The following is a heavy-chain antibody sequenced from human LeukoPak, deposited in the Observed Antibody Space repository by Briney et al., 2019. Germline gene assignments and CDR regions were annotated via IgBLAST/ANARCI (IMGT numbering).Heavy chain of an antibody. CDR3: ARDPRMITFGGVIVDYGMDV. D-gene: IGHD3-16*02. V-gene: IGHV4-39*07. CDR1: GGSISSSSYF. CDR2: IYYSGST. J-gene: IGHJ6*02. Sequence: SETLSLTCTVSGGSISSSSYFWGWIRQPPGKGLEWIGTIYYSGSTYYNPSLKSRVTISVDTSKNQFSLKLTSVTAADTAVYYCARDPRMITFGGVIVDYGMDVWGQGTTVTVSS.